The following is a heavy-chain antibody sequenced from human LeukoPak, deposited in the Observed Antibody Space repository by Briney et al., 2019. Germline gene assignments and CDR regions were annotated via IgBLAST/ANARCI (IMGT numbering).Heavy chain of an antibody. Sequence: GGSLRLSCAASGFTFSSYSMNWVRQAPGKGLEWVSYISSSSSTIYYADSVKGRFTISRDNAKNSLYLQMNSLRDEDTAVYYCARAPIVVVTEGYFDYWGQGTLVTVSS. CDR3: ARAPIVVVTEGYFDY. J-gene: IGHJ4*02. CDR2: ISSSSSTI. V-gene: IGHV3-48*02. CDR1: GFTFSSYS. D-gene: IGHD2-21*02.